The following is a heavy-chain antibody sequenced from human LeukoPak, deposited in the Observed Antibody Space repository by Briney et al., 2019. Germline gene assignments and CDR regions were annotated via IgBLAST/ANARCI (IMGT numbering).Heavy chain of an antibody. D-gene: IGHD6-19*01. Sequence: GGSLRLSCAASGFTFSTYGMHWVRQAPGKGLEWVAFIRYDGSNKQHADSVKGRFTISRDNSKNTLYLQMNSLRVEDTAVYYCAKDTEQWLIQAEYFHHWGQGTLVTVSS. CDR2: IRYDGSNK. J-gene: IGHJ1*01. CDR3: AKDTEQWLIQAEYFHH. V-gene: IGHV3-30*02. CDR1: GFTFSTYG.